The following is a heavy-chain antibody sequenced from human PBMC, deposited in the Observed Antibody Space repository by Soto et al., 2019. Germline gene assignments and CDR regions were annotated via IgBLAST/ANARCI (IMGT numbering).Heavy chain of an antibody. J-gene: IGHJ6*02. CDR1: GGSINSSGYY. CDR2: IYYSGRT. Sequence: QVQLQESGPGLLKPSQTLSLTCSVSGGSINSSGYYWCRIRQPPGKGLEWIGYIYYSGRTYYNPSLKSRVTISIDTSKNQFSLNLSSVTSADTAVYYCARVGGHCTRTSCYGMDVWGQGTAVTVSS. D-gene: IGHD2-2*01. CDR3: ARVGGHCTRTSCYGMDV. V-gene: IGHV4-30-4*01.